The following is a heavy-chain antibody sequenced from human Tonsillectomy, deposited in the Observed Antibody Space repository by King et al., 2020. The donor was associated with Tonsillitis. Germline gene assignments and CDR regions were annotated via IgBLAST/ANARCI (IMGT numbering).Heavy chain of an antibody. D-gene: IGHD1-7*01. CDR3: ARIRPGFENYGYLDY. J-gene: IGHJ4*02. Sequence: TLQESGPALVKPTQTLTLTCTFSAFSLSPSGMCVSWIRQPPGRALEWLARIDWDDAKYYSTSLKTRLTVSKDTSKNQVVLTMTNMDPVDTATYYCARIRPGFENYGYLDYWGQGTLVTVSS. V-gene: IGHV2-70*11. CDR2: IDWDDAK. CDR1: AFSLSPSGMC.